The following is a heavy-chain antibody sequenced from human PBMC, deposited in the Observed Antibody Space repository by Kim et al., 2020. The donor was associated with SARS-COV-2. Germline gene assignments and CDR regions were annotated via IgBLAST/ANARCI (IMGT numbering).Heavy chain of an antibody. D-gene: IGHD3-22*01. J-gene: IGHJ4*02. CDR2: IYYSGST. V-gene: IGHV4-31*03. CDR1: GSSISSGGYY. CDR3: ARGGGFNYYDSSGYYYLDY. Sequence: SETLSLICTVSGSSISSGGYYWSWIRQHPGKGLEWIGYIYYSGSTYYNPSLKSRVTISVDTSKNQFSRKLSSVTAADTAVYYCARGGGFNYYDSSGYYYLDYWGQGTLVTVSS.